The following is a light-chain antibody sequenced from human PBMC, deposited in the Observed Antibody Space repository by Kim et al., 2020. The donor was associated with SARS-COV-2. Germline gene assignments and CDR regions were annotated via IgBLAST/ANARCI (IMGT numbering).Light chain of an antibody. J-gene: IGKJ4*01. CDR3: QHYGSSVLT. CDR1: QSVRSTH. V-gene: IGKV3-20*01. Sequence: EIVLTQSPGTLSLSPGKRATLSCRASQSVRSTHLAWYQQKPGQAPRLFIYGASSRATGIPDRVSGSGSGTDFTLTISRLEPEDFAVYYCQHYGSSVLTFGGGTKVDIK. CDR2: GAS.